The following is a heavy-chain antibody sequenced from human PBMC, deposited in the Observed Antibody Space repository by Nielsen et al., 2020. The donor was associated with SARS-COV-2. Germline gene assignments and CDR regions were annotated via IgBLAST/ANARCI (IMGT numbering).Heavy chain of an antibody. Sequence: GESLKISCAASGFTFSNAWMSWVRQAPGKGLEWVGRIKSKTDGGTTDYAAPVKGRFTISRDDSKNTLYLQMNSLKTEDTAVYYCTSADYSNYLYYYYYMDVWCKGTTVTVSS. J-gene: IGHJ6*03. D-gene: IGHD4-11*01. CDR1: GFTFSNAW. CDR2: IKSKTDGGTT. V-gene: IGHV3-15*01. CDR3: TSADYSNYLYYYYYMDV.